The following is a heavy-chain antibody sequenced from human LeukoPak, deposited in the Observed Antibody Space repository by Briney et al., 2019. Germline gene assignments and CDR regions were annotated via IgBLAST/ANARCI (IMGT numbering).Heavy chain of an antibody. Sequence: SETLSLMCTVSAGSIYTYCWSWIRQPPGKGLEWIGYVYYSGSTNYNPSLKSRVTISVDTSKNQFSLKLSSVTAADTAVYYCARDHSSSWPQPYYYGMDVWGQGTTVTVSS. D-gene: IGHD6-13*01. CDR3: ARDHSSSWPQPYYYGMDV. CDR1: AGSIYTYC. V-gene: IGHV4-59*12. CDR2: VYYSGST. J-gene: IGHJ6*02.